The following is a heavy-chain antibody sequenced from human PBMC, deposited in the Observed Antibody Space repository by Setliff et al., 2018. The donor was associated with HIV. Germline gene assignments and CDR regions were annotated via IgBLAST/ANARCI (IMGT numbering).Heavy chain of an antibody. J-gene: IGHJ4*02. Sequence: ASVKVSCKASGYTFTSYGISWVRQAPGQGLEWMGWITTYSGKTHYAQKVQGRVTMTTDTSISTAYMELSSLRSEDTAVYYCATSVATFDSVDYWGQGTLVTVSS. CDR2: ITTYSGKT. CDR1: GYTFTSYG. V-gene: IGHV1-18*01. D-gene: IGHD1-26*01. CDR3: ATSVATFDSVDY.